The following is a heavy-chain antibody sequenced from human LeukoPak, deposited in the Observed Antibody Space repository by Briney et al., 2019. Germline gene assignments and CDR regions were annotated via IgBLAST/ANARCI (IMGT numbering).Heavy chain of an antibody. CDR2: INPNSGGT. Sequence: ASVKVSCKASGYTFTGYYMHWVRQAPGQGLEWMGWINPNSGGTNYAQKFQGRATMTRDTSISTAYMELSRLRSDDTAVYYCAREDYDFWSGYRIDYWGQGTLVTVSS. CDR1: GYTFTGYY. J-gene: IGHJ4*02. D-gene: IGHD3-3*01. V-gene: IGHV1-2*02. CDR3: AREDYDFWSGYRIDY.